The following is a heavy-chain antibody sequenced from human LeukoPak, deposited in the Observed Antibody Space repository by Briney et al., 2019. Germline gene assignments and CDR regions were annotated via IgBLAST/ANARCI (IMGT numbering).Heavy chain of an antibody. CDR2: IYTSGST. Sequence: SETLSLTCTVSGCSIRNYYWSWIRQPAGKGLEWIGRIYTSGSTDYNPSIKSRVTMSVDTSKNQFSLKLSSVTAADTAVYYCARESKSYDGSGYYHDYWGQGTLVTVSS. CDR3: ARESKSYDGSGYYHDY. J-gene: IGHJ4*02. V-gene: IGHV4-4*07. CDR1: GCSIRNYY. D-gene: IGHD3-22*01.